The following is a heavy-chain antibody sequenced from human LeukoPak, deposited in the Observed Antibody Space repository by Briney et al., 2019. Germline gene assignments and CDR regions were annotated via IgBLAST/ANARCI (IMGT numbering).Heavy chain of an antibody. CDR1: GLTFSSYA. CDR2: ISYDGSNK. Sequence: GGSLRLSCAASGLTFSSYAMHWVRQAPGKGLEWVAVISYDGSNKYYADSVKGRFTISRDNSKNTLYLQMNSLRAEDTAVYYCARGYGDYSLPDYWGQGTLVTVSS. J-gene: IGHJ4*02. V-gene: IGHV3-30-3*01. CDR3: ARGYGDYSLPDY. D-gene: IGHD4-17*01.